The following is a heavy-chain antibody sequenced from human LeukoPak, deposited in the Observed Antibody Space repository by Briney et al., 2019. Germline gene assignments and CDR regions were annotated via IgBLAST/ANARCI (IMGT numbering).Heavy chain of an antibody. J-gene: IGHJ4*02. Sequence: SVKVSCKASGGTFSSYAISWVRQAPGQGLEWMGGIIPIFGTANYAQKFQGRVTITADESTSTAYMELSSLRSEDTAVYYCAPAGLYSSGWYNPVDYWGQGTLVTVSS. CDR2: IIPIFGTA. D-gene: IGHD6-19*01. CDR1: GGTFSSYA. CDR3: APAGLYSSGWYNPVDY. V-gene: IGHV1-69*13.